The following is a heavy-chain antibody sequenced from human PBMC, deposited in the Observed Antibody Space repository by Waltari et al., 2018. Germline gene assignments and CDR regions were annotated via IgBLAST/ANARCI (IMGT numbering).Heavy chain of an antibody. CDR3: ARMITFGGVIVPGYFDY. D-gene: IGHD3-16*02. Sequence: QVQLVQSGAEVKKPGASVKVSCKASGYTFTSYGISWVRQAPGQGLEWMGWINPYNGNTKYIKRRQGRVTLTTDTSTNTAYMELRSLRSDDTAMYYCARMITFGGVIVPGYFDYWGQGTLVTVSS. CDR2: INPYNGNT. J-gene: IGHJ4*02. CDR1: GYTFTSYG. V-gene: IGHV1-18*01.